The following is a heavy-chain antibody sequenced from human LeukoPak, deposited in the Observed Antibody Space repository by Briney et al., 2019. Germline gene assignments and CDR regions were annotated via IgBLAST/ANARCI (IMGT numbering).Heavy chain of an antibody. CDR2: VNGNGRST. V-gene: IGHV3-74*01. D-gene: IGHD2-15*01. CDR1: GFSVSSYW. Sequence: PGGSLRLSCATSGFSVSSYWLHWVRQSPAKGLVWVSLVNGNGRSTSYADSVKGRFTISRDNAKNNLYLHMTSLRVEDSAVYYCVRSFRIPYCSGNSCYPTDFDFWGQGTLVTVSS. CDR3: VRSFRIPYCSGNSCYPTDFDF. J-gene: IGHJ4*02.